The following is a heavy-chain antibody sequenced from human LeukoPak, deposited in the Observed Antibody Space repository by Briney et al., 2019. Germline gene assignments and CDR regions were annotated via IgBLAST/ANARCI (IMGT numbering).Heavy chain of an antibody. CDR2: ISYSGST. CDR3: ARTNSSGWFDP. J-gene: IGHJ5*02. Sequence: SETLSLTCTVSGGSISSSTYYWVWIRQPPGKGLEYIGTISYSGSTSYNPSLKTRVTISVDASKNQFSLRLTSVTAADTAVYFCARTNSSGWFDPWGQGTLVTVSS. CDR1: GGSISSSTYY. V-gene: IGHV4-39*01. D-gene: IGHD6-19*01.